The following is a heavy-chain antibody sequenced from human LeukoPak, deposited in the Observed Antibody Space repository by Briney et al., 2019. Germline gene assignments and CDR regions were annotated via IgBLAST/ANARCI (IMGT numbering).Heavy chain of an antibody. CDR2: IYYSGST. D-gene: IGHD3-16*02. CDR1: GGSISSYY. CDR3: ARLMITFGGVIEKDAFDI. J-gene: IGHJ3*02. Sequence: SETLSLTCTVSGGSISSYYWSWIRQPPGKGLEWIGYIYYSGSTNYNPSPKSRVTISVDTSKNQFSLKLSSVTAADTAVYYCARLMITFGGVIEKDAFDIWGQGTMVTVSS. V-gene: IGHV4-59*01.